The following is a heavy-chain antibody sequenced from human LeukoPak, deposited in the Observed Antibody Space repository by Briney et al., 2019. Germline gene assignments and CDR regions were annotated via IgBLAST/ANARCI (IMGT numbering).Heavy chain of an antibody. CDR3: ARASGVVAYTI. V-gene: IGHV4-34*01. D-gene: IGHD2-15*01. J-gene: IGHJ4*02. CDR1: GGSFSGYY. Sequence: SQTLSLTCAVYGGSFSGYYWSWIRQPPGKGLEWIGEINHSGSTNYNPSLKSRVTISVDTSKNQFSLKLSSVTAADTAVYYCARASGVVAYTIWGQGTLVTVSS. CDR2: INHSGST.